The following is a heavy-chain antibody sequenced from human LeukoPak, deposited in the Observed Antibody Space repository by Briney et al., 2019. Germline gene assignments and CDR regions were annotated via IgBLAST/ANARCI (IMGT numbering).Heavy chain of an antibody. CDR2: IYHSGST. V-gene: IGHV4-30-2*01. CDR3: ARAGFEMPAYSSGSTNYYYYYGMDV. Sequence: SQTLSLTCTVSGGSISSGGYYWSWIRQPPGKGLEWIGYIYHSGSTYYNPSLKSRVTISVDRSKNQFSLKLSSVTAADTAVYYCARAGFEMPAYSSGSTNYYYYYGMDVWGQGTTVTVSS. CDR1: GGSISSGGYY. D-gene: IGHD6-19*01. J-gene: IGHJ6*02.